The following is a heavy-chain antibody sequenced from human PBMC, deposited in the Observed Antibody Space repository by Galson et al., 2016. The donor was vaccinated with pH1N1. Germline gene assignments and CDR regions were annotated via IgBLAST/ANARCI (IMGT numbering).Heavy chain of an antibody. J-gene: IGHJ4*02. V-gene: IGHV3-7*01. D-gene: IGHD3-16*01. CDR1: GFTFSSYW. CDR3: VKEIGGSGGY. CDR2: IKQDGSKN. Sequence: SLRLSCAASGFTFSSYWMSWVRQAPGKGLEWVANIKQDGSKNFYLDSVKGRFTISRDNAKNSLYLQMNSLRVEDTAVYYCVKEIGGSGGYWGQGTLSPSPQ.